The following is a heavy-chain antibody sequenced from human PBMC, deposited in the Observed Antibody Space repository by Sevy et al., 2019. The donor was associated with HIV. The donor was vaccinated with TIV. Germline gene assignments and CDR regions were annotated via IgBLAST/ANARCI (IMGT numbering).Heavy chain of an antibody. CDR1: GFTFGDYA. CDR2: IRSKAYGGTT. V-gene: IGHV3-49*03. CDR3: TRDNRSYYYGSGSSTYEAFDI. J-gene: IGHJ3*02. D-gene: IGHD3-10*01. Sequence: GGSQRLSCTASGFTFGDYAMSWFRQAPGKGLEWVGFIRSKAYGGTTEYAASVKGRFTISRDDSKSIAYLQMNSLKTEDTAVYYCTRDNRSYYYGSGSSTYEAFDIWGQGTMVTVSS.